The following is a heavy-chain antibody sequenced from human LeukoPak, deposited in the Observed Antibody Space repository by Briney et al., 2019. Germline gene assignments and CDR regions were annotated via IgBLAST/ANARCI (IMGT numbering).Heavy chain of an antibody. V-gene: IGHV3-23*01. J-gene: IGHJ1*01. CDR3: AKPGPRRRLFVEYFQH. Sequence: PGGSLRLSCAASGFTFSSYAMSWVRQAPGKGLEWVSAISGSGGSTYYADSVKGRLTISRDNSKNTLYLQMNSLRAEDTAVYYCAKPGPRRRLFVEYFQHWGQGTLVTVSS. CDR1: GFTFSSYA. CDR2: ISGSGGST. D-gene: IGHD1-14*01.